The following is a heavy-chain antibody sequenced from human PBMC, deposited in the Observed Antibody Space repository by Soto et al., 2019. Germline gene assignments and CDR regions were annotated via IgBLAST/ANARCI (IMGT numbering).Heavy chain of an antibody. J-gene: IGHJ4*02. Sequence: QVQLQESGPGLVKPSQTLSLTCTVSGDSLSSGDHYWGWIRQHPGKGLEWIGHIYDSVNTYYSPSLRSRVTISADISKNQSSLNLRSVTAADTAVYYCARVDHRGYFAILTDYWGQGTLVTVSS. CDR3: ARVDHRGYFAILTDY. D-gene: IGHD3-9*01. CDR2: IYDSVNT. V-gene: IGHV4-31*03. CDR1: GDSLSSGDHY.